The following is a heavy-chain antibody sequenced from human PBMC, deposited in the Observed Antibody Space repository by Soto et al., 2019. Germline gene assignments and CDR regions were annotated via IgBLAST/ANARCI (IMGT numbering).Heavy chain of an antibody. J-gene: IGHJ4*02. CDR2: IYYSGST. CDR1: GGSISSSSYY. CDR3: ARHVNSGYVFDY. Sequence: SETLSLTCTVSGGSISSSSYYWGWIRQPPGKGLEWIGSIYYSGSTYYNPSLKSRVTISVDTSKNQFSLKLSSVTAADTAVYYCARHVNSGYVFDYWGQGTLVTVSS. D-gene: IGHD5-12*01. V-gene: IGHV4-39*01.